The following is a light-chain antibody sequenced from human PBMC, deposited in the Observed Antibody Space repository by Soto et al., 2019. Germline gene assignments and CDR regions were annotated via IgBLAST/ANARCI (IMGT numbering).Light chain of an antibody. V-gene: IGLV2-23*01. J-gene: IGLJ1*01. Sequence: QSALTQPASVSGSPGQSITISCAGTSSYVGANNFVSWYQQHPGKAPKLTIYEGNKRPSGVSYRFSGAKSGNMASLTISGLQAEDEADYYCCSYVDGGSYVFGTGTKVTVL. CDR2: EGN. CDR1: SSYVGANNF. CDR3: CSYVDGGSYV.